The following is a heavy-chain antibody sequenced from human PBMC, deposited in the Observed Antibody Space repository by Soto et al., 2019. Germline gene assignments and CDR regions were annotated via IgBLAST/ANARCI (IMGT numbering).Heavy chain of an antibody. CDR3: ARDCCSSTRGYMNV. CDR1: GYTFTSYG. V-gene: IGHV1-18*01. Sequence: QVQLVQSGAEVKKPGASVKVACKASGYTFTSYGISWVRQAPGQGLKWMAWVSTYNGDTNYAQMLQGRVTVTTDTSTSTAYMELRSLRSDDTAVYYCARDCCSSTRGYMNVWGKGTTVTVSS. CDR2: VSTYNGDT. J-gene: IGHJ6*03. D-gene: IGHD2-2*01.